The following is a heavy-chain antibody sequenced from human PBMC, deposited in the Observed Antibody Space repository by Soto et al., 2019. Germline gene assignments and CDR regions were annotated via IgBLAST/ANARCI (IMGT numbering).Heavy chain of an antibody. CDR1: GFTFSSYA. CDR2: ISGSGGST. Sequence: GSLRLSCAASGFTFSSYAMSWVRQAPGKGLEWVSAISGSGGSTYYADSVKGRFTISRDNSKNTLYLQMNSLRAGDTAVYYCAKVLTGPRIAARYFDYWGQGTLVTVSS. D-gene: IGHD6-6*01. CDR3: AKVLTGPRIAARYFDY. V-gene: IGHV3-23*01. J-gene: IGHJ4*02.